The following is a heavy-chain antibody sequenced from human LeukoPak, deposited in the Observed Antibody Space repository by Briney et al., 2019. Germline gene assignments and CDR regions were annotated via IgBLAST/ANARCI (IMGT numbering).Heavy chain of an antibody. CDR1: GGSFSGYY. CDR2: INHSGST. CDR3: ARGGRKRITIFGVVIISPPDY. D-gene: IGHD3-3*01. J-gene: IGHJ4*02. Sequence: PSETLSLTCAVYGGSFSGYYWSWIRQPPGKGLEWTGEINHSGSTNYNPSLKSRVTISVDTSKNQFSLKLSSVTAADTAVYYCARGGRKRITIFGVVIISPPDYWGQGTLVTVSS. V-gene: IGHV4-34*01.